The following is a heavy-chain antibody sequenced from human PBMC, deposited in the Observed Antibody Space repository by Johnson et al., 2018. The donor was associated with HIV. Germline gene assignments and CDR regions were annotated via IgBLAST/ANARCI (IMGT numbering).Heavy chain of an antibody. V-gene: IGHV3-20*04. J-gene: IGHJ3*02. CDR1: GFIFDDYG. CDR2: INWNGGSV. D-gene: IGHD3-22*01. CDR3: ARQHYYDSSGQGGGLDI. Sequence: VQLVESGGDVVRPGGSLRLSCAGSGFIFDDYGMRWVRQPPGKGLEWVSGINWNGGSVGYADSVKGRFMISRDNANNSLYLQMNSLRAEDTALYYCARQHYYDSSGQGGGLDIWGQGTMVTVSS.